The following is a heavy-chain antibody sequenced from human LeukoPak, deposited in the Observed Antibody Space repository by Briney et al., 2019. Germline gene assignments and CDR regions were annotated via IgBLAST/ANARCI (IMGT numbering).Heavy chain of an antibody. CDR1: GFTVSSNY. Sequence: PGGSLRLSCVASGFTVSSNYMSWVRQAPGKGLEWVSLIYSDGSTYYADSVKGRFTISRDNSKNTLYLQMNSLRAEDTAVYYCARRKVPAANDYWGQGTLVTVSS. D-gene: IGHD2-2*01. CDR3: ARRKVPAANDY. V-gene: IGHV3-53*01. CDR2: IYSDGST. J-gene: IGHJ4*02.